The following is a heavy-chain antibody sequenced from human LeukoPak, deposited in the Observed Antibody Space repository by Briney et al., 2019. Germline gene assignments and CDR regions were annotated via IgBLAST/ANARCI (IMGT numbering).Heavy chain of an antibody. J-gene: IGHJ4*02. Sequence: GGSLRLSCAASGFAFSSQAMGWVRQAPGKGLEWVSVISDSGSLTYYADSVKGRFTISRDNAKNSLYLQMNSLRAEDTALYYCARGTLKAAATDFDYWGQGTLVTVSS. CDR2: ISDSGSLT. V-gene: IGHV3-23*01. CDR3: ARGTLKAAATDFDY. D-gene: IGHD6-13*01. CDR1: GFAFSSQA.